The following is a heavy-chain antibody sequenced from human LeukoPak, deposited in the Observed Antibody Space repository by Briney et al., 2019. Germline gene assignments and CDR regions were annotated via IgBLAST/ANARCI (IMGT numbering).Heavy chain of an antibody. CDR1: GFTFSRYE. Sequence: GGSLRLSCAASGFTFSRYEMNWVRQAPGKGLEWVSYISSSGSTIYYADSVKGRFTISRDNAKNSLYLQMNSLRAEDTAVYYCARDSYSGYDYYDYWGQGTLVTVSS. CDR3: ARDSYSGYDYYDY. D-gene: IGHD5-12*01. J-gene: IGHJ4*02. CDR2: ISSSGSTI. V-gene: IGHV3-48*03.